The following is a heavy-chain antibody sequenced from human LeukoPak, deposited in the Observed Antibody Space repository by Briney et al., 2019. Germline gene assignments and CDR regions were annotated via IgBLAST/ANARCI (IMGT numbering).Heavy chain of an antibody. J-gene: IGHJ6*02. V-gene: IGHV6-1*01. CDR1: GDSVSRNSAT. CDR3: ARGFYGMDV. Sequence: SQTLSLACAISGDSVSRNSATWNWIRQSPTRGLEWLGRTYYRSKWYNVYAVSVNSRIIINPDTSKNQFSLQLKSVTPEDTAVYYCARGFYGMDVWGQGTTVTVSS. CDR2: TYYRSKWYN.